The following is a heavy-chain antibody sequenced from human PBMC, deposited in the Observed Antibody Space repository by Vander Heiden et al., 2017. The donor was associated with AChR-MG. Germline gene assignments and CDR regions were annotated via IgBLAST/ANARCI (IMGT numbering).Heavy chain of an antibody. CDR1: GFSLGTSGVG. Sequence: QITLKESGPTLVKSTQTLTLTCTFSGFSLGTSGVGVGWIRQPPGQALEWLALIYWDDDTRYSPSLRSRLSITKDTSRNQVVLTLTDLDPLDTATYYCARWGSGLLYFGGFSDTFDFWGQGTKVTVSS. D-gene: IGHD3-16*01. V-gene: IGHV2-5*02. J-gene: IGHJ3*01. CDR3: ARWGSGLLYFGGFSDTFDF. CDR2: IYWDDDT.